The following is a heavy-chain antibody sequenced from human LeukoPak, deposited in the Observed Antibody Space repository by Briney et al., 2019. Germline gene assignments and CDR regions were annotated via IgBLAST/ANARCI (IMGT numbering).Heavy chain of an antibody. CDR1: GGSMSGYY. CDR2: IQTSGST. D-gene: IGHD6-6*01. J-gene: IGHJ3*02. V-gene: IGHV4-4*07. Sequence: PSETLSLTCTVSGGSMSGYYWNWIRQPAGLGLEWIGRIQTSGSTNYNPSLRSRVTMSVDTSKNQFSLRLRSVTAADAALYYCARKSAGSSASAFDIWGQGTMVSVSS. CDR3: ARKSAGSSASAFDI.